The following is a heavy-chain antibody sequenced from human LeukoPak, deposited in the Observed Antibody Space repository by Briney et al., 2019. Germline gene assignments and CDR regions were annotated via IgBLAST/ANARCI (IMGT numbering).Heavy chain of an antibody. V-gene: IGHV4-59*01. CDR2: IYYSGTT. CDR1: GGSIISYY. D-gene: IGHD4-17*01. Sequence: SETLSLTCTVSGGSIISYYWSWIRQPPGKGLEWIGYIYYSGTTNYNPSLKSRVTISVDTSKNQFSLKVNSVTAEDTAVYYCVRSKSGTYGWFDPWGQGTLVTVSS. CDR3: VRSKSGTYGWFDP. J-gene: IGHJ5*02.